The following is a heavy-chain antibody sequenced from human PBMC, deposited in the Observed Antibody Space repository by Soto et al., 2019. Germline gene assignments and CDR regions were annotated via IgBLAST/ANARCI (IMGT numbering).Heavy chain of an antibody. CDR1: GYAFTTYG. CDR3: ARGRYGDY. Sequence: QVHLVQSGAEVKKPGASVKVSCKGSGYAFTTYGITWVRQAPGQGLEWMGWISAHNGNTNYAQKIQGRVTVTRDTATSTAYMELRSLRSDDTAVYYCARGRYGDYWGQGARVTVSS. CDR2: ISAHNGNT. V-gene: IGHV1-18*01. D-gene: IGHD1-1*01. J-gene: IGHJ4*02.